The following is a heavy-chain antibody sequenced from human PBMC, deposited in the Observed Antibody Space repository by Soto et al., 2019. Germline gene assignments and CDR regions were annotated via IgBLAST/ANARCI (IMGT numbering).Heavy chain of an antibody. CDR3: AAPSLGWYVSTDNYYYYGMDV. V-gene: IGHV3-30-3*01. J-gene: IGHJ6*02. D-gene: IGHD6-19*01. CDR2: ISYDGSNK. CDR1: GFTFSSYA. Sequence: PGGSLRLSCAASGFTFSSYAMHWVRQAPGKGLEWVAVISYDGSNKYYADSVKGRFTISRDNSKNTLYLQMNSLRAEDTAVYYCAAPSLGWYVSTDNYYYYGMDVWGQGTTVTVSS.